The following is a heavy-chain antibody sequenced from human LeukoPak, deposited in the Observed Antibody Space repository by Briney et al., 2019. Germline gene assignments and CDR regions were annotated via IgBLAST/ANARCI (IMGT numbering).Heavy chain of an antibody. J-gene: IGHJ4*02. CDR3: ARRGSGYGAFDY. D-gene: IGHD5-12*01. CDR1: GYSFTSYW. CDR2: IYPGDSDT. Sequence: GDSLKISCQGSGYSFTSYWIGWVRQMPGKGLEWMGIIYPGDSDTRYSPSFQGQVTISADKSISTAYLQWSSLEASHTAMDYCARRGSGYGAFDYWGQGTLVTVSS. V-gene: IGHV5-51*01.